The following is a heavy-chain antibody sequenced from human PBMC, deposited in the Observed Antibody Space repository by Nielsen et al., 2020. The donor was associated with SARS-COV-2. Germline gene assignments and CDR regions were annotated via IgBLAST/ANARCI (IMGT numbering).Heavy chain of an antibody. CDR3: ARSGIAVAGTLDAFDI. D-gene: IGHD6-19*01. Sequence: GGSLRLSCKGSGYSFTSYWIGWVRQMPGKGLEWMGIIYPGDSDTRYSPSFQGQVTISADKSISTAYLQWSSLKASDTAMYYCARSGIAVAGTLDAFDIWGQGTMVTVSS. J-gene: IGHJ3*02. CDR2: IYPGDSDT. CDR1: GYSFTSYW. V-gene: IGHV5-51*01.